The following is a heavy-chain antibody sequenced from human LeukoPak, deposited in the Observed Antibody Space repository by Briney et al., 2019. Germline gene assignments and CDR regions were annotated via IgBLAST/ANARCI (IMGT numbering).Heavy chain of an antibody. D-gene: IGHD2-2*02. Sequence: ASVKVSCKASGGTFSSYAISWVRQAPGQGLEWMGGIIPIFGTANYAQKFQGRVTITADESTSTAYMELSSLRSEDTAVYYCARGGPSDIVVVPAAIRAFDIWGQGTMVTVSS. J-gene: IGHJ3*02. CDR3: ARGGPSDIVVVPAAIRAFDI. CDR2: IIPIFGTA. V-gene: IGHV1-69*13. CDR1: GGTFSSYA.